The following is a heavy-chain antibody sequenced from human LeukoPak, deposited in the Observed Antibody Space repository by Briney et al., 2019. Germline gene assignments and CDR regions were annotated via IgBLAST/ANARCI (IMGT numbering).Heavy chain of an antibody. D-gene: IGHD1-26*01. CDR2: ISYDGGNK. J-gene: IGHJ4*02. V-gene: IGHV3-30*18. Sequence: PGRSLRLSCAASGFTFSSYGMHWVRQAPGKGLEWVAVISYDGGNKYYADSVKGRFTISRDNSKNTLYLQMNSLRAEDTAVYYCAKGVIYSGSYYDYWGQGTLVTVSS. CDR1: GFTFSSYG. CDR3: AKGVIYSGSYYDY.